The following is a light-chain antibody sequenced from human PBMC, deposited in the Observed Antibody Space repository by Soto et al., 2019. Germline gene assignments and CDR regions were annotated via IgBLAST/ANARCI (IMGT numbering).Light chain of an antibody. CDR2: AAS. V-gene: IGKV1-12*01. Sequence: DIQMTQSPSSVSASVGDRVTITCRASQGISSWLAWYQQKPGKAPKLLIYAASSLQNGVPSRFSGRGSGTDFTLKISSMQPEYFQTDYCQQADSFPPSXGQGTRLEIK. CDR3: QQADSFPPS. J-gene: IGKJ5*01. CDR1: QGISSW.